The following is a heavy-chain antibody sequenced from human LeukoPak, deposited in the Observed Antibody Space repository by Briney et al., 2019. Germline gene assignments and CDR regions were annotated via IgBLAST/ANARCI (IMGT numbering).Heavy chain of an antibody. CDR1: GFTFSSYG. D-gene: IGHD1-26*01. CDR2: ISGSGGVT. Sequence: PGGSLRLSCAASGFTFSSYGMHWVRQAPGKGLEWVSTISGSGGVTYYPDSVRGRFTISRDNSKNTLHLQMDSLRAEDTAIYYCAKWPEGATPKFHYWGQGTLVTVSS. J-gene: IGHJ4*02. CDR3: AKWPEGATPKFHY. V-gene: IGHV3-23*01.